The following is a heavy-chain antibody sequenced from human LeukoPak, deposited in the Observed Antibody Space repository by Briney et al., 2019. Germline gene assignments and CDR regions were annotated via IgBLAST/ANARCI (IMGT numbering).Heavy chain of an antibody. CDR2: ISYDGSNK. D-gene: IGHD1-26*01. CDR1: GFTFSSYG. Sequence: GGSLRLSCAASGFTFSSYGMHWVRQAPGKGLEWVAVISYDGSNKYYADSVKGRFTISRDNSRNTLYLQMNSLRAEDTAVYYCAKDLLGAGDYSYYGMDVWGQATTVTVSS. CDR3: AKDLLGAGDYSYYGMDV. V-gene: IGHV3-30*18. J-gene: IGHJ6*02.